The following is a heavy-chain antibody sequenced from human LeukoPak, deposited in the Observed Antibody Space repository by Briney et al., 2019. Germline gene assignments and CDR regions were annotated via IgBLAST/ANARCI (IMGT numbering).Heavy chain of an antibody. CDR1: GGTFSSYA. CDR2: IIPVFGTA. D-gene: IGHD6-19*01. J-gene: IGHJ4*02. CDR3: ARGEMGIAVAGIVTSPFDY. Sequence: SVKVSCKASGGTFSSYAISWVRQAPGQGLEWMGGIIPVFGTANYAQKFQGRVTITADKSTSTAYMELSSLRSEDTAVYYCARGEMGIAVAGIVTSPFDYWGQGTLVTVSS. V-gene: IGHV1-69*06.